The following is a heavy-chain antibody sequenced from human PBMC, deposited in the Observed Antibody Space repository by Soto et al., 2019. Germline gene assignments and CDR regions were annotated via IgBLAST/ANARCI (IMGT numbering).Heavy chain of an antibody. CDR1: GGSFSGYY. V-gene: IGHV4-34*01. CDR3: ARGRPAPQYYGSGTRRPNWFDP. CDR2: INHSGST. J-gene: IGHJ5*02. D-gene: IGHD3-10*01. Sequence: SETLSLTCAVYGGSFSGYYWSWIRQPPGKGLEWIGEINHSGSTNYNPSLKSRVTISVDTSKNQFSLKLSSVTAADTAVYYWARGRPAPQYYGSGTRRPNWFDPWGQGTLVTVSS.